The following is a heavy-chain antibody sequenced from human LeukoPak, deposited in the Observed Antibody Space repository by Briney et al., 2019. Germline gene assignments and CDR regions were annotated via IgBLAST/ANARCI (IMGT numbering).Heavy chain of an antibody. D-gene: IGHD6-13*01. J-gene: IGHJ5*02. CDR3: AKDRGSSWSWFDP. Sequence: GRSLRLSCAASGFTFSSYAMHWVRQAPGKGLEWVAVISYDGSNKYYADSVKGRFTISRDNSKNTLYLQMNSLRAEDTAVYYCAKDRGSSWSWFDPWGQGTLVTVSS. V-gene: IGHV3-30*04. CDR1: GFTFSSYA. CDR2: ISYDGSNK.